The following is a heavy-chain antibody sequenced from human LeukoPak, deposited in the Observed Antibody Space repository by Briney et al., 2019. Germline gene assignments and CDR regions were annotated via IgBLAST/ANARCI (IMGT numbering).Heavy chain of an antibody. J-gene: IGHJ4*02. D-gene: IGHD2-8*01. CDR1: GFSFSRYW. CDR3: ARLKDDVTKFDY. V-gene: IGHV3-7*01. Sequence: GRSLRLSCAGSGFSFSRYWMAWVRQAPGKGLEGVASINQDVSRIHYVDSVKGRFTISRDNAKNSLFLQMSSLRVEDTAVYYCARLKDDVTKFDYWGQGTLVTVSS. CDR2: INQDVSRI.